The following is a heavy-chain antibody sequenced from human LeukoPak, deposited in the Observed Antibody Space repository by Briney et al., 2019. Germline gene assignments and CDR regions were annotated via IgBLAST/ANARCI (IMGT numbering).Heavy chain of an antibody. J-gene: IGHJ6*02. CDR2: IISILGIA. CDR1: RGTFSSYA. V-gene: IGHV1-69*04. Sequence: ASVKVSCKASRGTFSSYAISWVRQAPGQGLEWMGRIISILGIANYAQKFQGRVTITADKSTSTAYMELSSLRSEDTAVYYCARAVIVVVVAATHYYYGMDVWGQGTTVTVSS. D-gene: IGHD2-15*01. CDR3: ARAVIVVVVAATHYYYGMDV.